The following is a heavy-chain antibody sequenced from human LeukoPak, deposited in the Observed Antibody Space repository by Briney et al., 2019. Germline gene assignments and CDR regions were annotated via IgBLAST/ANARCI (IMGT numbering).Heavy chain of an antibody. Sequence: GGSLRLSCAASGFTFSSYAMSWVRQAPGKGLEWVSAISGSGGSTYYADSVKGRFTISRDNSKNTLYLQMNSLRAEDTAVYYCAKSTSRAIVVVPAAIGGMDVWGQGTTVTVSS. D-gene: IGHD2-2*01. CDR3: AKSTSRAIVVVPAAIGGMDV. J-gene: IGHJ6*02. CDR2: ISGSGGST. V-gene: IGHV3-23*01. CDR1: GFTFSSYA.